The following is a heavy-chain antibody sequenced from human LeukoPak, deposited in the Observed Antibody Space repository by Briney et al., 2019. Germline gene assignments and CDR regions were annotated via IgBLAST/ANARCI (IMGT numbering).Heavy chain of an antibody. D-gene: IGHD3-22*01. Sequence: GGSLRLSCVASGFTFDSYAMSWVRQAPGKGLDWVSAISGRGDSTYYADSVKGRFTISRDNSKNTLYLQMNSLRVEDTAVYYCAKGDSSYYYYMDVWGKGTTVTVSS. CDR1: GFTFDSYA. V-gene: IGHV3-23*01. J-gene: IGHJ6*03. CDR2: ISGRGDST. CDR3: AKGDSSYYYYMDV.